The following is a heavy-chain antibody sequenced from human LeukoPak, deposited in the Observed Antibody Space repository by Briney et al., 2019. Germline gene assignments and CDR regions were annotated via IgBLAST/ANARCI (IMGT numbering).Heavy chain of an antibody. CDR1: GGSISSYY. V-gene: IGHV4-59*01. J-gene: IGHJ6*01. CDR2: IYYSGST. Sequence: SETLSLTCTVSGGSISSYYWSWIRQPPGKGLEWIGYIYYSGSTNYNPSLKSRVTISVDTSKNQFSLKLSSVTAADTAVYYCARDPSEGMDVWGKGPRSPSPQ. CDR3: ARDPSEGMDV.